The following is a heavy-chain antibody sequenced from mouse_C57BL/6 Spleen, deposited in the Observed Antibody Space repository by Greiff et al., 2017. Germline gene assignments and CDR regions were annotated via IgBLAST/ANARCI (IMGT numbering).Heavy chain of an antibody. J-gene: IGHJ1*03. Sequence: QVQLQQPGAELVKPGASVKLSCKASGYTFTSYWMHWVKQRPGRGLEWIGRIDPTSGGTKYNEKFKSKATLTVDKPSSTAYMQLSSLTSEDSAVYECARSVLLRDWYFDVWGTGTTVTVSS. D-gene: IGHD1-1*01. CDR1: GYTFTSYW. CDR2: IDPTSGGT. V-gene: IGHV1-72*01. CDR3: ARSVLLRDWYFDV.